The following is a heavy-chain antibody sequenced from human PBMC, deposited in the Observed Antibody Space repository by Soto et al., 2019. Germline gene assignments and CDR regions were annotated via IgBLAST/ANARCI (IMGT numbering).Heavy chain of an antibody. D-gene: IGHD3-10*01. CDR2: ISYDGSKK. J-gene: IGHJ6*02. V-gene: IGHV3-30*18. Sequence: GGSLRLSCAASGFTFTSYGLHWVRQAPGKGLEWVAGISYDGSKKYFAGSVKGRFTISRDNPRSTLFLDMNSLRGEDTAIYYCAKTWFGEDNYGMDVWGQGTTVTVSS. CDR1: GFTFTSYG. CDR3: AKTWFGEDNYGMDV.